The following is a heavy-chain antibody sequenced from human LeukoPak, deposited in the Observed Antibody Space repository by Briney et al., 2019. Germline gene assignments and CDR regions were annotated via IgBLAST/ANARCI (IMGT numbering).Heavy chain of an antibody. CDR1: GYTFTSYY. J-gene: IGHJ6*03. CDR2: INPSGGST. Sequence: ASVKVSCKASGYTFTSYYMHWVRQAPGQGLEWRGIINPSGGSTSYAQKFQGRVTMTRDMSTSTVYMELSSLRSEDTAVYYCARARELAAAGTGYYYYMDVWGKGTTVTVSS. D-gene: IGHD6-13*01. V-gene: IGHV1-46*01. CDR3: ARARELAAAGTGYYYYMDV.